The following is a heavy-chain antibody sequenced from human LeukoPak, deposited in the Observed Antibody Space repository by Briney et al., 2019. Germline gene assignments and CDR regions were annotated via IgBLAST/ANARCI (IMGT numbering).Heavy chain of an antibody. CDR2: IYYSGST. J-gene: IGHJ4*02. D-gene: IGHD5-18*01. V-gene: IGHV4-59*01. CDR3: AREDSYGRFDY. CDR1: GGSISSFY. Sequence: SETLSLTCTVSGGSISSFYWSWIRQPPGRGLEWIGYIYYSGSTSYNPSLKSRVTISVDTSKNQFSLKLSSVTAADTAVHYCAREDSYGRFDYWGQGTLVTVSS.